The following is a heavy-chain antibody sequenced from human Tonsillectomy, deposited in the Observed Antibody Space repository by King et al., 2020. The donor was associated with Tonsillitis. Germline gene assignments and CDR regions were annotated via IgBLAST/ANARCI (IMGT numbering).Heavy chain of an antibody. V-gene: IGHV3-53*01. J-gene: IGHJ4*02. CDR2: IYSGGST. CDR1: GFTVSSNY. Sequence: VQLVESGGGLIQPGGSLRLSCAASGFTVSSNYMTWVRQAPGKGLEWVSVIYSGGSTYYADSVKGRFTISRDNSKNTLYLQMNSLRAEDTAVDYCARDLMGATAGFDYWGQGTLVTVSS. CDR3: ARDLMGATAGFDY. D-gene: IGHD1-26*01.